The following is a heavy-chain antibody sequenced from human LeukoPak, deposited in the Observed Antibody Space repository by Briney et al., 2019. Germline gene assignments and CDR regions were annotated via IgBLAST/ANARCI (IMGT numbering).Heavy chain of an antibody. J-gene: IGHJ6*03. CDR2: IIPTFGTA. CDR1: GGTFSSYA. Sequence: SVKVSCKASGGTFSSYAISWVRQAPGQGLEWMGGIIPTFGTANYAQKFQGRVTITADKSTSTAYMELSSLRSEDTAVYYCARDRIEVATISDYYYYYMDVWGKGTTVTVSS. V-gene: IGHV1-69*06. D-gene: IGHD5-24*01. CDR3: ARDRIEVATISDYYYYYMDV.